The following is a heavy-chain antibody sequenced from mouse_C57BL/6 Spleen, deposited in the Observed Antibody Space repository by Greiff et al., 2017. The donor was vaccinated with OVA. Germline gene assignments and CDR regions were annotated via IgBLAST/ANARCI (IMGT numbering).Heavy chain of an antibody. D-gene: IGHD1-1*01. CDR3: ARKIDYYGSSYWYYAMDY. J-gene: IGHJ4*01. V-gene: IGHV5-17*01. CDR2: LSSGSSTI. Sequence: EVKLVESGGGLVKPGGSLKLSCAASGFTFSDYGMHWVRQAPEKGLEWVAYLSSGSSTIYSADSVTGRFTISRDNAKNTLFLQMTSLRSDDTAMYYCARKIDYYGSSYWYYAMDYWGQGTSVTVSS. CDR1: GFTFSDYG.